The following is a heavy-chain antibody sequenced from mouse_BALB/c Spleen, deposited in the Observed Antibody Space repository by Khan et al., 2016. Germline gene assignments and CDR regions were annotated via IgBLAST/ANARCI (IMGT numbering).Heavy chain of an antibody. V-gene: IGHV1-55*01. D-gene: IGHD1-1*01. Sequence: QVQLKQSGAELVKPGTSVKLSCKASGYNFTSYWINWVKLRPGQGLEWIGDIYPGSGSTNYNEKFKSKATLTVDTSLSTAYMQLSSLASEDSALYYCARAALSYGSSYWYFDVWGAGTTVTVSS. J-gene: IGHJ1*01. CDR2: IYPGSGST. CDR3: ARAALSYGSSYWYFDV. CDR1: GYNFTSYW.